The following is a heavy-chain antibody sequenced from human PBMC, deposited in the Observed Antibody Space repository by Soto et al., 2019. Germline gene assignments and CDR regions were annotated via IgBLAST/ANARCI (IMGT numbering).Heavy chain of an antibody. Sequence: QVQLRQWGAGLVKPSETLSLTCAVYGGSFNGYYWNWIRQPPGKGLEWIGEINHSGSTTYNPSLTSRVCISVDTSKNQFSLRLSSVTAADTAVYYCASQRPTVTTFDYWGQGTLVTVSS. CDR2: INHSGST. D-gene: IGHD4-17*01. V-gene: IGHV4-34*01. J-gene: IGHJ4*02. CDR3: ASQRPTVTTFDY. CDR1: GGSFNGYY.